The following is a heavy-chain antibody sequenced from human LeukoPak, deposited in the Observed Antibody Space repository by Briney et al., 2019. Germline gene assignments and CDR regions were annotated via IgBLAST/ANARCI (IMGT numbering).Heavy chain of an antibody. CDR1: GGSISSGGYS. V-gene: IGHV4-30-2*01. J-gene: IGHJ2*01. D-gene: IGHD3-22*01. CDR3: ARANPEYYYDSTRYWYFDL. Sequence: SQTLSLTCDVSGGSISSGGYSWSWIRQPPGKGLEWIGYIYHSGSTYYNPSLKSRVTISVDRSKNQFSLKLSSVTAADTAVYYCARANPEYYYDSTRYWYFDLWGRGTLVTVSS. CDR2: IYHSGST.